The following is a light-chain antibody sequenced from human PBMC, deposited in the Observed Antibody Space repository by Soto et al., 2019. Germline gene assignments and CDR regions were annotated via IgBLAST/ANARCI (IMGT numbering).Light chain of an antibody. V-gene: IGLV1-44*01. Sequence: QSVLTQPPSASGTPGQSVIFSCSGSNSNIGINPVTWYQQLPGTAPKLAIYDNNQRPSGVPYRFSGSKSGTSASLAISGLQSEDEADYYCAAWDDSLDAAVFGGGTQLTVL. J-gene: IGLJ7*01. CDR3: AAWDDSLDAAV. CDR1: NSNIGINP. CDR2: DNN.